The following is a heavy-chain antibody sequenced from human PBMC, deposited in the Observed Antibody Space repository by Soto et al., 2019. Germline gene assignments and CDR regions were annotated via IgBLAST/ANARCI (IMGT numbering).Heavy chain of an antibody. V-gene: IGHV3-30-3*01. Sequence: PGGSLRLSCAASGFTFNTQAMHWVRQAPGKGLEWVAVISYDGSKIYYADSVKGRFTISRDNSKNTLYLQMNSLRAEDTAVYYCARDLRNFYYYASWGQGTQVTGSS. CDR2: ISYDGSKI. J-gene: IGHJ4*02. CDR3: ARDLRNFYYYAS. CDR1: GFTFNTQA. D-gene: IGHD1-1*01.